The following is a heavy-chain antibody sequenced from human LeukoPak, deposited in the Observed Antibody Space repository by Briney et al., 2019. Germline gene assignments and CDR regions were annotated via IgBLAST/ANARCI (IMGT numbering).Heavy chain of an antibody. V-gene: IGHV4-4*07. CDR3: ARVGLGGYNDAFDI. J-gene: IGHJ3*02. CDR2: IYTSGST. CDR1: GGSISSYY. Sequence: SETLSLTCTVSGGSISSYYWTWIRQLAGKGLEWIGRIYTSGSTNYNPSLKSRVTMSVDTSKNQFSLKLSSVTAADTAVYYCARVGLGGYNDAFDIWGQGTMVTVSS. D-gene: IGHD3-22*01.